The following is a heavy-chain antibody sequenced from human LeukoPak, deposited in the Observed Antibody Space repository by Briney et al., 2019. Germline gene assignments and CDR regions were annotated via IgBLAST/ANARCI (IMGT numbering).Heavy chain of an antibody. V-gene: IGHV1-3*03. Sequence: VASVKVSCKASGYTFTSYAMHWVRQAPGQRLEWMGWINAGNGNTKYSQEFQGRVTITRDTSASTVYMELSSLRSEDTAVYYCARGPERGAYAFDIWGQGTMVTVSS. CDR1: GYTFTSYA. D-gene: IGHD1-14*01. CDR3: ARGPERGAYAFDI. J-gene: IGHJ3*02. CDR2: INAGNGNT.